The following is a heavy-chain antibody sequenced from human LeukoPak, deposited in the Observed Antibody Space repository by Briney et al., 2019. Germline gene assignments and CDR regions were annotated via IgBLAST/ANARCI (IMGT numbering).Heavy chain of an antibody. Sequence: PGGSLRLSCAASGFTFSSYAMHWVRQAPGKGLEWVAVISYDGSNKYYADSVKGRFTISRDNSKNTLYLQMNSLRAEDTAVYYCARDRIAVAGTHYYYYGMDVWGQGTTVTVSS. J-gene: IGHJ6*02. V-gene: IGHV3-30-3*01. D-gene: IGHD6-19*01. CDR2: ISYDGSNK. CDR1: GFTFSSYA. CDR3: ARDRIAVAGTHYYYYGMDV.